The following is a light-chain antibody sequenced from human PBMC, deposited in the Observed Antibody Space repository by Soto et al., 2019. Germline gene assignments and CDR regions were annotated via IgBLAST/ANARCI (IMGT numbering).Light chain of an antibody. Sequence: EIVLTQSPGTLSLSPGERATLSCRASQSVSSNLAWYQQKPGQAPRLFIYGASTRATAIPPRFSGSGSGTELTLTISGLQSEDFAVYYCQQYNNWPQITFGQGTRLEIK. V-gene: IGKV3-15*01. CDR2: GAS. J-gene: IGKJ5*01. CDR1: QSVSSN. CDR3: QQYNNWPQIT.